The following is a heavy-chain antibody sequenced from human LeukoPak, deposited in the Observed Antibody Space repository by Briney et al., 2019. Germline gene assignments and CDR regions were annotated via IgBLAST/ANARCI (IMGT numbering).Heavy chain of an antibody. CDR2: ISYDGSNK. Sequence: PGRSLRLSCAASGFTFSSYAMHWVRQAPGKGLEWVAVISYDGSNKYYADSVKGRFTISRDNSKNTLYLQMNSLRAEDTAVYYCARDTEATAGTFDYWGQGTLVTVSS. J-gene: IGHJ4*02. D-gene: IGHD1-26*01. CDR1: GFTFSSYA. V-gene: IGHV3-30-3*01. CDR3: ARDTEATAGTFDY.